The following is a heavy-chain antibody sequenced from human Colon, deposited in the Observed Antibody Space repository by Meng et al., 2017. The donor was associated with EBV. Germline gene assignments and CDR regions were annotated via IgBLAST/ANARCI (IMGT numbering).Heavy chain of an antibody. J-gene: IGHJ5*02. CDR1: GGSISRGGYY. CDR3: ARASYGSGSPLGESWFDP. D-gene: IGHD3-10*01. Sequence: QVRPQESGPGLVKPSQTLSLTCTVSGGSISRGGYYWSWIRQHPGKGLEWIGYIHSSGSTYYNPSLRSRLTISVDTSKNQFSLKLSSVTAADTAVYYCARASYGSGSPLGESWFDPWGQGTLVTVSS. CDR2: IHSSGST. V-gene: IGHV4-31*03.